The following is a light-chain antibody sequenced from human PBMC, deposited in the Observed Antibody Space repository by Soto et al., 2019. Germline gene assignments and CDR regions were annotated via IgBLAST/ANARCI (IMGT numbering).Light chain of an antibody. V-gene: IGKV1-5*03. Sequence: DIQMTQSPSTLSASVGDRVTITCRASQSISSWLAWYQQKPGKAPKLLIHKASSLESGVPSRFSGSGSGTEFTLTISSLQPGDFATYCCQQYNSYPWTFGQGTKVEIK. CDR2: KAS. CDR3: QQYNSYPWT. CDR1: QSISSW. J-gene: IGKJ1*01.